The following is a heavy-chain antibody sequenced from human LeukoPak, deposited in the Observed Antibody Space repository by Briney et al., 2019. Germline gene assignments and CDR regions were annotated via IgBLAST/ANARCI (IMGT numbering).Heavy chain of an antibody. Sequence: PSETLSLTCAVSGGSISSGGYSWSWIRQPPGKGLEWIGYIYHSGSTYYNPSLKSRVTMSVDRSKNQFSLKLSSVTAADTAVYYCARGGYSSSWDDWGQGTLVTVSS. CDR3: ARGGYSSSWDD. CDR2: IYHSGST. V-gene: IGHV4-30-2*01. J-gene: IGHJ4*02. D-gene: IGHD6-13*01. CDR1: GGSISSGGYS.